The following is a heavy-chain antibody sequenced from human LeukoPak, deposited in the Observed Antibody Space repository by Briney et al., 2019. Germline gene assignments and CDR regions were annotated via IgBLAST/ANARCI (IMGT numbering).Heavy chain of an antibody. V-gene: IGHV3-21*01. Sequence: GGSLRLSCAASGFTFSSYSMIWVRQAPGKGLEWVSSISSSSSYIYYADSVKGRFTISRDNAKNSLYLQMNSLRAEDTAVYYCARGATYYYDSSGYIAFDYWGQGTLVTVSS. CDR1: GFTFSSYS. D-gene: IGHD3-22*01. J-gene: IGHJ4*02. CDR2: ISSSSSYI. CDR3: ARGATYYYDSSGYIAFDY.